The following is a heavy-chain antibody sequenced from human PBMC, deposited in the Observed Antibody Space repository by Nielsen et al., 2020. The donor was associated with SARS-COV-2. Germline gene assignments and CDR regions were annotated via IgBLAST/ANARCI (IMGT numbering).Heavy chain of an antibody. V-gene: IGHV1-2*06. Sequence: ASVKVSCKASGGTFGSHGVTWVRQAPGQGLEWMGRINPNSAGTNYAQTFKGRVTLTTDTSISTAYMDLSWLRSDDTALYFCARVTTYKYTSGSSDFDHWGQGTLVTVSS. J-gene: IGHJ4*02. D-gene: IGHD3-10*01. CDR2: INPNSAGT. CDR1: GGTFGSHG. CDR3: ARVTTYKYTSGSSDFDH.